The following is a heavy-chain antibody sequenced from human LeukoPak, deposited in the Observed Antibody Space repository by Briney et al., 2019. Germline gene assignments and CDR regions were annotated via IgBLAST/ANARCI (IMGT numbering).Heavy chain of an antibody. J-gene: IGHJ4*02. CDR2: IYPGDFDI. CDR1: GYSFTNYW. D-gene: IGHD6-19*01. CDR3: ARSIGYTSGWYEY. V-gene: IGHV5-51*01. Sequence: GESLKISCQGSGYSFTNYWIDWVRQMPGRGLEWVGMIYPGDFDIRYSPSLQGLVTISADKSTSTAYLQWSSLKASDTAIYYCARSIGYTSGWYEYWGQGTPVTVSS.